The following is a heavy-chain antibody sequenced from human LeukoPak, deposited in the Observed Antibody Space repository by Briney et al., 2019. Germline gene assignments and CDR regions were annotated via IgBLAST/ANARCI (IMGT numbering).Heavy chain of an antibody. Sequence: GGSLRLSCAASGFTFSYYSMNWVRQAPGKGLEWVSYFSTRSSTISYADSVKGRFAISRDSAKNSLYLQMNSLRDEDTAVYYCARGGYCSSTSCYPNWFDPWGQGTLVTVSS. CDR1: GFTFSYYS. J-gene: IGHJ5*02. D-gene: IGHD2-2*01. CDR3: ARGGYCSSTSCYPNWFDP. V-gene: IGHV3-48*02. CDR2: FSTRSSTI.